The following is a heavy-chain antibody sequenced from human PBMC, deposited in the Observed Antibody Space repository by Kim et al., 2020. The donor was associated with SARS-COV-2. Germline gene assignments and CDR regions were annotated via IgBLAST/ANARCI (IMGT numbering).Heavy chain of an antibody. CDR1: GGSISSYY. J-gene: IGHJ2*01. D-gene: IGHD3-3*01. Sequence: SETLSLTCTVSGGSISSYYWSWIRQPAGKGLEWIGRIYTSGSTNYNPSLKSRVTMSVDTSKNQFSLKLSSVTAADTAVYYCAREPIKTLEWLFIVEGGYWYFDLWGRGPLVTVSS. V-gene: IGHV4-4*07. CDR3: AREPIKTLEWLFIVEGGYWYFDL. CDR2: IYTSGST.